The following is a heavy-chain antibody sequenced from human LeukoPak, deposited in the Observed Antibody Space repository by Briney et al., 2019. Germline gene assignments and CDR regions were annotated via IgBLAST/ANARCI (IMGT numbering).Heavy chain of an antibody. Sequence: GRSLRLSCAASGFTFSSYGMHWVRQAPGKGLDWVAVISYDGSNKYYADSVKGRFTISRDNSKNTLFLQMNSLRAEDTAVYYCAKGSNRGVATIDYWGQGTLVTVS. CDR2: ISYDGSNK. CDR1: GFTFSSYG. CDR3: AKGSNRGVATIDY. D-gene: IGHD5-12*01. V-gene: IGHV3-30*18. J-gene: IGHJ4*02.